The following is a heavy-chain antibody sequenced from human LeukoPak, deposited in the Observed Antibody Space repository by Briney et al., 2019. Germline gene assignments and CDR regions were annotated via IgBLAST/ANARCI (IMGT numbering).Heavy chain of an antibody. CDR3: AKDWNGGATRSTDFQH. D-gene: IGHD1-26*01. CDR2: ISYDGSNK. J-gene: IGHJ1*01. V-gene: IGHV3-30*18. Sequence: GGSLRLSCAASGFTFSSYGMHWVRQAPGKGLEWVAVISYDGSNKYYADSVKGRFTISRDNSKNTLYLQMNSLRAEDTAVYYCAKDWNGGATRSTDFQHWGQGTLVTVSS. CDR1: GFTFSSYG.